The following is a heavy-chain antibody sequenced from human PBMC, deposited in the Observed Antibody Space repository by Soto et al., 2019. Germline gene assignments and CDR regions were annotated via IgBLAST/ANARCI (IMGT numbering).Heavy chain of an antibody. CDR1: GYTFTSYG. V-gene: IGHV1-18*01. Sequence: ASVKVSCKASGYTFTSYGISWVRQAPGQGLEWMGWISAYNGNTNYAQKLQGRVTMTTDTSTSTAYMELRSLRSDDTDVYYCARDRGFTMIVVETVYFDYWGQGTLVTVSS. J-gene: IGHJ4*02. D-gene: IGHD3-22*01. CDR3: ARDRGFTMIVVETVYFDY. CDR2: ISAYNGNT.